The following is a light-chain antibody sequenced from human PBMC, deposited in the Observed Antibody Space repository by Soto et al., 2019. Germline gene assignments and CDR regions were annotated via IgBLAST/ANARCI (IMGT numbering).Light chain of an antibody. J-gene: IGLJ2*01. CDR3: QTWDTVVV. CDR1: SWHSDYG. CDR2: LNRDGSH. V-gene: IGLV4-69*01. Sequence: QLVLTQSPSASASLGASVKLTCTRSSWHSDYGIAWQHQQPDKGPRYLMKLNRDGSHNKVAGIPDRFSGSNSAAERYRVISSLQSDDEAGYSCQTWDTVVVFGGGTQLTVL.